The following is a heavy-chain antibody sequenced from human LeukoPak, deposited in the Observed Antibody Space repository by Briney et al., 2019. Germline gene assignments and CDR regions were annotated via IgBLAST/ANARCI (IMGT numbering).Heavy chain of an antibody. CDR1: GFSLSTRGVG. Sequence: SGPTLVKPTQTLTLTCTFSGFSLSTRGVGVGWIRQPPGKALVWLALIYWDDDRRYSPSLKSRLTITKDTSKNQVVLTFTNMDPLHTATYYCAHRKNYYDSSVFDFWGQGTLVTVSS. J-gene: IGHJ4*02. CDR3: AHRKNYYDSSVFDF. V-gene: IGHV2-5*02. CDR2: IYWDDDR. D-gene: IGHD3-22*01.